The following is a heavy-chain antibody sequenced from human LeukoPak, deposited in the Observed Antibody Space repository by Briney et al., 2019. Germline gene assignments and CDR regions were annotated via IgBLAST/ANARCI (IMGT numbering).Heavy chain of an antibody. D-gene: IGHD6-13*01. CDR2: ISGSGGST. J-gene: IGHJ4*02. CDR1: GFAFSSYA. V-gene: IGHV3-23*01. CDR3: AKSNPYSSNWYGSVSRPSDY. Sequence: GGSLRLSCAASGFAFSSYAMSWVRQAPGKGLEWVSAISGSGGSTYYADSVKGRFTISRDNSKNTLYLQMNSLRAEAKTVSYCAKSNPYSSNWYGSVSRPSDYWGQGTLVTVSS.